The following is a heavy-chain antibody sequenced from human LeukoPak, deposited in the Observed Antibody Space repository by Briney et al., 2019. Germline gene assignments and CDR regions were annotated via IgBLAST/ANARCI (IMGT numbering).Heavy chain of an antibody. V-gene: IGHV4-38-2*02. D-gene: IGHD3-10*01. CDR3: ARDWETYYYGSGSYRYFDY. Sequence: SETLSLTCAVSGYSISSGYYWGWIRQPPGKGLEWIGSIYHSGSTYYNPSLKSRVTISVDMSKNQFSLKLSSVTAADTAVYYCARDWETYYYGSGSYRYFDYWGQGTLVTVSS. J-gene: IGHJ4*02. CDR2: IYHSGST. CDR1: GYSISSGYY.